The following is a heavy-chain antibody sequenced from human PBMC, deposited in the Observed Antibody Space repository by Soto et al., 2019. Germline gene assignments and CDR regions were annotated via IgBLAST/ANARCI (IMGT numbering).Heavy chain of an antibody. CDR2: IWHDASNK. J-gene: IGHJ4*02. D-gene: IGHD3-3*01. CDR1: GFTFSYSG. V-gene: IGHV3-33*01. CDR3: VRGLEWRSDY. Sequence: QVQLVESGGGVVQPGGSLRLSCAASGFTFSYSGIHWVRQAPGKGLEWVSFIWHDASNKYYADSVKGRFTISRDNSKDTVYLQMNSLRAEDAAVYYCVRGLEWRSDYWGPGNLVTVS.